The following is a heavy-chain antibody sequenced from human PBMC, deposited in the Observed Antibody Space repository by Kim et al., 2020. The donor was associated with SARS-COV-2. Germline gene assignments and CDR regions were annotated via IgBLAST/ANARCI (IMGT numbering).Heavy chain of an antibody. CDR2: IYYSGST. CDR1: GGSISSSSYY. CDR3: ARTYIAAAGSPYFDY. Sequence: SETLSLTCTVSGGSISSSSYYWGWLRQPPGKGLEWIGSIYYSGSTYYNPSLKSRVTISVDTSKNQFSLKLSSVTAADTAVYYCARTYIAAAGSPYFDYWGQGTLVTVSS. J-gene: IGHJ4*02. D-gene: IGHD6-13*01. V-gene: IGHV4-39*01.